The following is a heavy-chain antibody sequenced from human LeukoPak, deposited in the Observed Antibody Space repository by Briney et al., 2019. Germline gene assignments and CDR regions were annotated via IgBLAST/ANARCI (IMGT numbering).Heavy chain of an antibody. CDR2: MNPNSGNT. D-gene: IGHD3-16*01. Sequence: GASVKVSCKASGYTFTSYDINWVRQATGQGLEWMGWMNPNSGNTGYAQKFQGRVTMTRNTSISTAYMELSSLRSEDTAVYYCARTYYDYVWGSSLFDYWGQGTLATVSS. J-gene: IGHJ4*02. CDR3: ARTYYDYVWGSSLFDY. CDR1: GYTFTSYD. V-gene: IGHV1-8*01.